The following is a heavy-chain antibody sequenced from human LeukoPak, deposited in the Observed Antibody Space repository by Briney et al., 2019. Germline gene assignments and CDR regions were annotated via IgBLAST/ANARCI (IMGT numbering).Heavy chain of an antibody. J-gene: IGHJ3*02. CDR1: GFTFSNFW. CDR2: IKNDGSGA. V-gene: IGHV3-74*01. CDR3: ARRGWELGGAFDI. D-gene: IGHD1-26*01. Sequence: PGGSLRLSCEASGFTFSNFWMHWVRQTPGKGLVWVSRIKNDGSGAAYADSVKGRFTISRDNAKNSLYLQVHSLRAEDTAVYYCARRGWELGGAFDIWGQGTMVIVSS.